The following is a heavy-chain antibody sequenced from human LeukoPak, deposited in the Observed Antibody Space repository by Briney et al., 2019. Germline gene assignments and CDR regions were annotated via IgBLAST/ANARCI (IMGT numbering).Heavy chain of an antibody. V-gene: IGHV1-58*01. D-gene: IGHD6-13*01. Sequence: ASVKVSCNASGVTFTSSAVQWVRQARGQRLEWIGWIVVGSGNTNYAQKFQERVTITRDMSTSTAYMELSSLRSEDTAVYYCAAGESGYSSSRYYYYYYMDVWGKGTTVTVSS. J-gene: IGHJ6*03. CDR3: AAGESGYSSSRYYYYYYMDV. CDR1: GVTFTSSA. CDR2: IVVGSGNT.